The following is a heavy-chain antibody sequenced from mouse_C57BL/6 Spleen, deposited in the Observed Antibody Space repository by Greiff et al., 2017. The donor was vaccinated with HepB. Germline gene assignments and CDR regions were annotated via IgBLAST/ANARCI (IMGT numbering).Heavy chain of an antibody. D-gene: IGHD1-1*01. CDR1: GFTFSDYY. Sequence: EVQLVESGGGLVQPGGSLKLSCAVSGFTFSDYYMYWVRQTPEKRLEWVAYISNGGGSTYYLDTVKGRFTISRDNAKNTLYLQMSRLKSEDTAMYYCAIPHITTVVDYYAMDYWGQGTSVTVSS. J-gene: IGHJ4*01. CDR3: AIPHITTVVDYYAMDY. V-gene: IGHV5-12*01. CDR2: ISNGGGST.